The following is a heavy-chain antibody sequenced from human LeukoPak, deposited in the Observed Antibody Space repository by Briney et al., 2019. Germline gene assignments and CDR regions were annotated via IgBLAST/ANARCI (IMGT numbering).Heavy chain of an antibody. J-gene: IGHJ3*02. D-gene: IGHD2-2*02. V-gene: IGHV3-13*01. CDR2: IGTQGDT. CDR1: GFTFSTYD. Sequence: GGSLRLSCAASGFTFSTYDMHWVRQATGEGLEWVSGIGTQGDTHYPDSVKGRFTISRENADNSLYLQMNSLRAGDTAVYYCARGIFCNTTSCFTVRAFEIWGQGTMVTVSS. CDR3: ARGIFCNTTSCFTVRAFEI.